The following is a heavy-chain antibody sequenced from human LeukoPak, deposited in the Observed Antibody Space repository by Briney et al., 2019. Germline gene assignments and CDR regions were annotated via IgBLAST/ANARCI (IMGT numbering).Heavy chain of an antibody. J-gene: IGHJ6*02. CDR2: MNPNSGNT. CDR3: AINYYDSSGYYPHYFYYYYGMDV. CDR1: GYTFTSYD. D-gene: IGHD3-22*01. V-gene: IGHV1-8*01. Sequence: GASVKVSCKASGYTFTSYDINWVRQAPGQGREWMGWMNPNSGNTDYAQKFQGRVTITRNTSISTAYMQLSSLRSEDTAVYYCAINYYDSSGYYPHYFYYYYGMDVWGQGTTVTVSS.